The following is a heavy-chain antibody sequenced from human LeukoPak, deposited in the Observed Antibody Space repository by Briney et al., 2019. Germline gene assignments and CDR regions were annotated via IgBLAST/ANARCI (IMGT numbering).Heavy chain of an antibody. CDR3: ARAVDSVTTNP. Sequence: SETLSLTCTVSGGSISSYYWSWIRQPPGKGLEWIGYIYYSGSTNYNPSLKSRVTISVDTSKNQFSLKLSSVTAADTAVYYCARAVDSVTTNPWGQETLVTVSS. CDR2: IYYSGST. V-gene: IGHV4-59*01. J-gene: IGHJ5*02. CDR1: GGSISSYY. D-gene: IGHD4-17*01.